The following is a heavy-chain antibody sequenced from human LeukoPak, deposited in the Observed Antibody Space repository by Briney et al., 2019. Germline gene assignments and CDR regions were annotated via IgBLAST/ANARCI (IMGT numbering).Heavy chain of an antibody. Sequence: GESLQISCKGSGYSFTSYWISWVRQMPGKGLEWMGRIDPSDSYTNYSPSFQGHVTISADKSISTAYLQWSSLKASDTAMYYCARRSMYSSGWYDFDYWGQGTLVTVSS. V-gene: IGHV5-10-1*01. CDR2: IDPSDSYT. CDR3: ARRSMYSSGWYDFDY. J-gene: IGHJ4*02. CDR1: GYSFTSYW. D-gene: IGHD6-19*01.